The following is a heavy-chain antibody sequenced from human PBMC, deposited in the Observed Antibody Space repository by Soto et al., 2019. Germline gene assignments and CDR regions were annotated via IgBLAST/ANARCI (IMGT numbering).Heavy chain of an antibody. CDR3: AREVITASDSDGFDI. Sequence: PSETLSLTCTVSGGSISSANYFGSWVRQPPGKGLEWIAYIHYSGTAHYHPSLNSRVIMSVDTSKNQFSLRLSSVTAADTAIYYCAREVITASDSDGFDIWGQGTMVTVSS. D-gene: IGHD6-13*01. CDR1: GGSISSANYF. CDR2: IHYSGTA. V-gene: IGHV4-30-4*01. J-gene: IGHJ3*02.